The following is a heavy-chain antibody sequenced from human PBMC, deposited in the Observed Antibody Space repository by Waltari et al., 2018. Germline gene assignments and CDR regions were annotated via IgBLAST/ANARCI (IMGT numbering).Heavy chain of an antibody. J-gene: IGHJ4*02. CDR2: IYSGGST. CDR3: ARGFSHGYSRGFDC. CDR1: GFTVSSNY. Sequence: EVQLLESGGGLVQPGGSLRLSCAASGFTVSSNYMSWVRQAPGKGLEWVSIIYSGGSTFYADSVKGRFTISRDSSKNTLYLQMNSLTVEDTAVYYCARGFSHGYSRGFDCWGQGTLVTVSS. D-gene: IGHD5-18*01. V-gene: IGHV3-66*02.